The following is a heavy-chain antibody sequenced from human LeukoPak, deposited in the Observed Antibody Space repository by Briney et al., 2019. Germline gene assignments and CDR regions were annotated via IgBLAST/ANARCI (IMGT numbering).Heavy chain of an antibody. CDR1: GGTFSSYA. Sequence: ASVKVSCKASGGTFSSYAISWVRQAPGQGLEWMGGIIPIFGTANYAQKFQGRVTITADESTSTAYMELSSLKSEDTAINFCTTEAGQDHGPYPPFDLWGQGTLVTVSS. CDR2: IIPIFGTA. CDR3: TTEAGQDHGPYPPFDL. J-gene: IGHJ5*02. D-gene: IGHD2-8*01. V-gene: IGHV1-69*13.